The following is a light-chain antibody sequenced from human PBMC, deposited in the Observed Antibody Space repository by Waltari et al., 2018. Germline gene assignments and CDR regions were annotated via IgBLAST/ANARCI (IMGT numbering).Light chain of an antibody. CDR1: SRAVGGYSY. V-gene: IGLV2-14*03. CDR2: DVS. CDR3: SSYTSSSTLGVV. Sequence: QSALTQPASVSGSPGQSITISCTGTSRAVGGYSYASWYQQHPGKAPKLMMYDVSNRPSGVSNRFSGSKSGNTASLTISGLQAEDEADYYCSSYTSSSTLGVVFGGGTKLTVL. J-gene: IGLJ2*01.